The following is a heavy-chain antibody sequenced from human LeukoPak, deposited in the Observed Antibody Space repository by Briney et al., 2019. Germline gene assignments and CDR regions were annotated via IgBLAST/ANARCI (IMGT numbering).Heavy chain of an antibody. J-gene: IGHJ4*02. CDR2: IYYSGST. Sequence: SETLSLTCTVSGGSISSSSYYWGWIRQPPGKGLEWIGSIYYSGSTYYNPSLKSRVTISVDTSKNQFSLKLSSVTAADTAVYYCARQRYNWNDYDYWGQGTPVTVSS. V-gene: IGHV4-39*01. CDR1: GGSISSSSYY. CDR3: ARQRYNWNDYDY. D-gene: IGHD1-20*01.